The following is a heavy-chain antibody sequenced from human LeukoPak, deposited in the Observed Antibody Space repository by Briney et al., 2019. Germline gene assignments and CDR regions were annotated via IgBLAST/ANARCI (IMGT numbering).Heavy chain of an antibody. J-gene: IGHJ4*02. Sequence: QTGGSLRLSCAASGFTFSEYWMHCVRQAPGKGLEWVSRINTDGSGTSYADSVKGRFTISRDNAKNTLYLQMNSLRAEDTAVYYCARSMGEGGQGTLVTVSS. CDR1: GFTFSEYW. CDR2: INTDGSGT. CDR3: ARSMGE. D-gene: IGHD3-16*01. V-gene: IGHV3-74*01.